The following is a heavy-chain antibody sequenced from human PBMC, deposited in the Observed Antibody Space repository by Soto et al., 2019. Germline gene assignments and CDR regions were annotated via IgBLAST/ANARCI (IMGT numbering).Heavy chain of an antibody. CDR3: ARDRADYIWGSYSIGY. D-gene: IGHD3-16*01. CDR1: GFTFSSYS. CDR2: ISSSSSYI. Sequence: PGGSLRLSCAASGFTFSSYSMNWVRQAPGKGLEWVSSISSSSSYIYYADSVKGRLTISRDNAKNSLYLQMNSLRAEDTAVYYCARDRADYIWGSYSIGYWGQGTLVTVSS. J-gene: IGHJ4*02. V-gene: IGHV3-21*01.